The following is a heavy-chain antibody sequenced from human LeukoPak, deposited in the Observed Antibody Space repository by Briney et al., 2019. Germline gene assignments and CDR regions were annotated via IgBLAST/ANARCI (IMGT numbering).Heavy chain of an antibody. CDR1: GFTFSSYS. CDR3: ARDQAGEWELLPLFGDY. J-gene: IGHJ4*02. Sequence: PGGSLRLSCAASGFTFSSYSMSWVRQAPGKGLEWVSYISSSSSTIYYADSVKGRFTISRDNAKNSLYLQMNSLRAEDTAVYYCARDQAGEWELLPLFGDYWGQGTLVTVSS. V-gene: IGHV3-48*01. D-gene: IGHD1-26*01. CDR2: ISSSSSTI.